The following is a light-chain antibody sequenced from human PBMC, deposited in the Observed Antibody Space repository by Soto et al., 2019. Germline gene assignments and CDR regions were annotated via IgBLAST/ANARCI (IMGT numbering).Light chain of an antibody. CDR3: SSYTISSTYV. CDR2: DVN. V-gene: IGLV2-18*02. CDR1: SSDVGSYNR. J-gene: IGLJ1*01. Sequence: QAVVTQPPSVSGSPGQSVAISCTGTSSDVGSYNRVSWYQQPPGTAPKLMIYDVNNRPSGVPDRFSGSKSGNTASLTISGLQAEDEADYYCSSYTISSTYVFGTGTKLTVL.